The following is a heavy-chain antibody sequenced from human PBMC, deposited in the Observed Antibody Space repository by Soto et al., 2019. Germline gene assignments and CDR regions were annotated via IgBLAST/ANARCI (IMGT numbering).Heavy chain of an antibody. CDR3: AKGAYGSGKNYFDY. V-gene: IGHV3-23*01. CDR1: GFTFSSYA. D-gene: IGHD3-10*01. J-gene: IGHJ4*02. Sequence: PGGSLRLSCTASGFTFSSYAMTWVRQAPGKGLEWVSIISGGGTTTYYADSVKGRFTISRDNSKNTLYMQVNSLRAEDTAVYYCAKGAYGSGKNYFDYWGQGTLVTVSS. CDR2: ISGGGTTT.